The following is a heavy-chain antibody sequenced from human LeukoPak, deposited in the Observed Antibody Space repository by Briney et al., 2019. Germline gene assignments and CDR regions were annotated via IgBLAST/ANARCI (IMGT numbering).Heavy chain of an antibody. V-gene: IGHV4-4*07. CDR1: GGSISSYY. CDR2: IYSGSA. J-gene: IGHJ4*02. Sequence: SETLSLTCTVSGGSISSYYWSWIRQTAGQGLEWIGRIYSGSANYNPSLKSRVTMSMDTSRNQFSLKLSSLTAADTAVYYCARGLRDDYWSGYLFGNWGQGTLVTVSS. D-gene: IGHD3-3*01. CDR3: ARGLRDDYWSGYLFGN.